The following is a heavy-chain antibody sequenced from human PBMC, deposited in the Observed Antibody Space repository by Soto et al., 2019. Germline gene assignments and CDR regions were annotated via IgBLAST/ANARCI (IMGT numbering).Heavy chain of an antibody. Sequence: HPVGSLRLSCAASGFTFSSYGMHWVRQAPGKGLEWVAVISYDGSNKYYADSVKGRFTISRDNSKNTLYLQMNSLRAEDTAVYYCAKVLWERGGYFDNWGQGTLVTVSS. J-gene: IGHJ4*02. V-gene: IGHV3-30*18. D-gene: IGHD3-16*01. CDR1: GFTFSSYG. CDR2: ISYDGSNK. CDR3: AKVLWERGGYFDN.